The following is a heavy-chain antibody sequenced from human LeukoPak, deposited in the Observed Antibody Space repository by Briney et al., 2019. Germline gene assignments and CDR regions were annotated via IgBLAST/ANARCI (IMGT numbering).Heavy chain of an antibody. J-gene: IGHJ5*02. CDR1: GFTVSSNY. CDR2: IYSGGST. Sequence: GGSLRLSCAASGFTVSSNYMSWVRQAPGKGLEWVSVIYSGGSTYYADSVKGRFTISRDNSKNTLYLQMNSLRAEDTAVYYCARSPAYSLWFDPWGQGTLVTVSS. D-gene: IGHD2-21*01. CDR3: ARSPAYSLWFDP. V-gene: IGHV3-53*01.